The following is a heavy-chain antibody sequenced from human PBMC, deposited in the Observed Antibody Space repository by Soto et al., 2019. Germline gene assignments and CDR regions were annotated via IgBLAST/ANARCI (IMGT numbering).Heavy chain of an antibody. CDR3: SRQGFGELHGLVDV. CDR1: GGPMNNYY. V-gene: IGHV4-59*08. J-gene: IGHJ6*02. CDR2: MGYNGFT. Sequence: SETLSLTCTISGGPMNNYYCSWFRQPRGQGLEWIGYMGYNGFTRYNPSLRSRVAISLDTAKNQFSLNLSSVTAADTALYYCSRQGFGELHGLVDVWGQGITVTVSS. D-gene: IGHD3-10*01.